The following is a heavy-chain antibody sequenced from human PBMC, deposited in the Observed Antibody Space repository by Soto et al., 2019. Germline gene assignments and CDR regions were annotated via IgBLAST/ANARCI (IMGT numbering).Heavy chain of an antibody. CDR3: ARDQLVDY. CDR2: ISSSSNYI. D-gene: IGHD6-13*01. V-gene: IGHV3-21*06. J-gene: IGHJ4*02. Sequence: EVPLVQSGGGLVKPGESLRLSSATSGFTFSTYNMNWVRQAPGKGLEWVSSISSSSNYIYYADSLKGRFTVSRDNAKNSLYLQMYSLRAEDTAVYYCARDQLVDYWGQGTLVTVSS. CDR1: GFTFSTYN.